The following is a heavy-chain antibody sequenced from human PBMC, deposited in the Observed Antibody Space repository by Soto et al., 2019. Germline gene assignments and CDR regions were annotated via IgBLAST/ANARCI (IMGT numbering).Heavy chain of an antibody. Sequence: QLVESGGGLVQPGGSLRLSCAASGLTFSSHWMTWVRQAPGKGLEWVANIRQDGREEHYLDSVKGRFTLSRDNAKNSLYLQMNGLRVEDTAVYYCAKSEGYSFDIRGQGTLVTVSS. CDR1: GLTFSSHW. D-gene: IGHD1-1*01. CDR2: IRQDGREE. J-gene: IGHJ3*02. CDR3: AKSEGYSFDI. V-gene: IGHV3-7*01.